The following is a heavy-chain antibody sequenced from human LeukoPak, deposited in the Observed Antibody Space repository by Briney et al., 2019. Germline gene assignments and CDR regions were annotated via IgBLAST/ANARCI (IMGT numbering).Heavy chain of an antibody. J-gene: IGHJ5*02. Sequence: SETLSLTCSVSDYSISSGYYWGWIRQPPGKGLEWIGSIYYSGSTYYNPSLKSRVTISVDTSKNQFSLKLSSVTAADTAVYYCARDLDYYGSGSYYNGWFDPWGQGTLVTVSS. CDR3: ARDLDYYGSGSYYNGWFDP. V-gene: IGHV4-38-2*02. D-gene: IGHD3-10*01. CDR1: DYSISSGYY. CDR2: IYYSGST.